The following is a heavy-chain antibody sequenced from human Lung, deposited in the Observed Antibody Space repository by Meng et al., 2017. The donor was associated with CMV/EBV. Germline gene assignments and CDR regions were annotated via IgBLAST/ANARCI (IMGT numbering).Heavy chain of an antibody. CDR3: AREVSSSWFAGDWFDP. V-gene: IGHV1-69*12. CDR1: GGTFSSYA. J-gene: IGHJ5*02. D-gene: IGHD6-13*01. Sequence: QLVRAGAKVKKPGSSGKVSCKASGGTFSSYAISWVRQAPGQGLEWMGGIIPIFGTANYAQKFQGRVTITADESTSTAYMELSSLRSEDTAVYYCAREVSSSWFAGDWFDPWGQGTLVTVSS. CDR2: IIPIFGTA.